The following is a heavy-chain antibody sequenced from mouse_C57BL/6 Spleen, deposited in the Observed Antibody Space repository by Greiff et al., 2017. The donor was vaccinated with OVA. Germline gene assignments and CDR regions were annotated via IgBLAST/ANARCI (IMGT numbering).Heavy chain of an antibody. CDR3: ARVYDGYAMDY. CDR2: INPYNGDT. Sequence: VQLQQPGPELVKPGASVKISCKASGYSFTGYFMNWVMQSHGKSLEWIGRINPYNGDTFYNQKFKGKATLTVDKSSSTAHMELRSLTSEDSAVYDCARVYDGYAMDYWGQGTSVTVSS. J-gene: IGHJ4*01. CDR1: GYSFTGYF. D-gene: IGHD2-3*01. V-gene: IGHV1-20*01.